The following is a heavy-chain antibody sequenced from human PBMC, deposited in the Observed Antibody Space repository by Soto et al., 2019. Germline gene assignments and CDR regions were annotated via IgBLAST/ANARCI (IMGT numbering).Heavy chain of an antibody. J-gene: IGHJ4*02. V-gene: IGHV1-69*02. CDR3: ASASTYSSSWGY. Sequence: QVQLVQSGAEVKKPGSSVKVSCKASGGTFSSYTISLVRHAPGQGLEWMGRIIPILGIANYAQKFQGRVTITADKSTSTAYMELSSLRSEDTAVYYCASASTYSSSWGYWGQGTLVTVSS. D-gene: IGHD6-13*01. CDR1: GGTFSSYT. CDR2: IIPILGIA.